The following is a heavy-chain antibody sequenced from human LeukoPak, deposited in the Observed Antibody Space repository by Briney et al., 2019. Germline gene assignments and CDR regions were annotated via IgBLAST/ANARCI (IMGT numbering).Heavy chain of an antibody. CDR1: GGTLSNYG. CDR2: IIPIFGTA. D-gene: IGHD6-13*01. V-gene: IGHV1-69*05. Sequence: GASVKVSCKASGGTLSNYGISWVRQAPGQGLEWVGGIIPIFGTANYAQKFQGRVTITTDESASTAYMDLSSLRSEDTAVYYCARDTSQPRYYSSWSHYYYYMDVWGKGTTVAVSS. CDR3: ARDTSQPRYYSSWSHYYYYMDV. J-gene: IGHJ6*03.